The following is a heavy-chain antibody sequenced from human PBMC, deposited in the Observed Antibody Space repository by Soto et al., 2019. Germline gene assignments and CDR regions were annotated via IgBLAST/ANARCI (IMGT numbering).Heavy chain of an antibody. CDR2: ITSSSDTI. J-gene: IGHJ6*02. D-gene: IGHD1-26*01. CDR1: GFTFRTYS. CDR3: ARVPSSGSYRSYYYYGMDV. Sequence: EVQLVESGGGLVQPGGSLRLSCAASGFTFRTYSVNWVRQAPGKGLEWVSYITSSSDTIYYGDSVQGRFTISRDNARNSLYLQVNSLRDEDTAVYYCARVPSSGSYRSYYYYGMDVWGQGTTVTVSS. V-gene: IGHV3-48*02.